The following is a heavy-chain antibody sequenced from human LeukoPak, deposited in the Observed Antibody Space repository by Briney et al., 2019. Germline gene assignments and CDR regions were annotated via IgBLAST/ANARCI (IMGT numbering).Heavy chain of an antibody. D-gene: IGHD3-10*01. J-gene: IGHJ1*01. V-gene: IGHV3-53*01. CDR1: GFTVNNNY. CDR3: ASGRFGESWV. Sequence: GGSLRLSCADSGFTVNNNYMNWVRQAPGRGLEWVSILYRGGSSYYADSVRGRFTISRDSSTNTLFLQMHSLRVEDTAAYYRASGRFGESWVWGQGTLVTVSS. CDR2: LYRGGSS.